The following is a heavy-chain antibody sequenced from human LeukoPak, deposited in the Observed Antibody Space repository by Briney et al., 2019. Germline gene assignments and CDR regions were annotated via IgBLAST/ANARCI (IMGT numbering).Heavy chain of an antibody. CDR1: GYTFTGYY. CDR2: INPNSGGT. CDR3: ARVDDSSGYYYARFDY. D-gene: IGHD3-22*01. J-gene: IGHJ4*02. V-gene: IGHV1-2*06. Sequence: EASVKVSCKAFGYTFTGYYMHWVRQAPGQGLEWMGRINPNSGGTNYAQKFQGRVTMTRDTSISTAYMELSRLRSNDTAVYYCARVDDSSGYYYARFDYWGQGTLVTVSS.